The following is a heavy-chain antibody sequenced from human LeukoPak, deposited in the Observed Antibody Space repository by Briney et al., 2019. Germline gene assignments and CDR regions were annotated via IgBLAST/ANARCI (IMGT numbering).Heavy chain of an antibody. Sequence: SSETLSLTCTVSGGSIRSYYWNWVRQPPGKGLEWIGYISYSGSTNYNPSLKSRVTISVDTSKNQFSLKLSSVTAADTAVYYCARRSWYVDYWGQGTLVSVSS. D-gene: IGHD3-10*01. V-gene: IGHV4-59*08. CDR2: ISYSGST. CDR3: ARRSWYVDY. J-gene: IGHJ4*02. CDR1: GGSIRSYY.